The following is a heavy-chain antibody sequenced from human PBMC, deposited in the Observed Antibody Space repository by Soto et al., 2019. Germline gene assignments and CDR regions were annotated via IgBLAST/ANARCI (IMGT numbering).Heavy chain of an antibody. CDR1: GFTFINSA. CDR2: IVVGSGHI. Sequence: SVKVSCKASGFTFINSAIQWVRQARGQRLEWMGWIVVGSGHINYAQTFQERLSITRDMSTSTAYMELSSLTLDDTAVYYCAAVQGGGATFHFWGPGTLVTVSS. J-gene: IGHJ4*02. D-gene: IGHD1-26*01. V-gene: IGHV1-58*02. CDR3: AAVQGGGATFHF.